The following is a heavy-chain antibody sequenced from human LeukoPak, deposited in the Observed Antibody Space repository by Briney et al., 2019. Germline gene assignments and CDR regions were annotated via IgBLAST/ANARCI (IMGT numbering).Heavy chain of an antibody. CDR2: IKPDVSQK. V-gene: IGHV3-7*01. CDR1: GFSFNGDW. Sequence: GGSLRLSCVASGFSFNGDWMNWVRQAPGKGLEWVANIKPDVSQKYYVDSVKGRFTISRENAEKSLFLQMNSLRAEDTAVYYCVRDGPAFLDFDYWGQGTLVTVSS. D-gene: IGHD2-2*01. CDR3: VRDGPAFLDFDY. J-gene: IGHJ4*02.